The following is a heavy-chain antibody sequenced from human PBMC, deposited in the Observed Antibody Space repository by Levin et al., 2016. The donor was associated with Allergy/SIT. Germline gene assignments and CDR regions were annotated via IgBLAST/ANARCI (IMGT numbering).Heavy chain of an antibody. D-gene: IGHD6-25*01. CDR2: INPNTGGT. J-gene: IGHJ4*02. CDR3: AREWQRTFDY. V-gene: IGHV1-2*02. CDR1: GYTFSDHY. Sequence: ASVKVSCKASGYTFSDHYLHWVRQAPGQGLEWMGWINPNTGGTNFAQKFQGRVTMTRDTSITTGYLELSRPGSDDTAVYYCAREWQRTFDYWGQGTLVTVSS.